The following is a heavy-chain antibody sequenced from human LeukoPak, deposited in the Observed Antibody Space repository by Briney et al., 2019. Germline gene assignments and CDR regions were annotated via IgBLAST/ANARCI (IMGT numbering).Heavy chain of an antibody. CDR1: GGTFSSYA. J-gene: IGHJ4*02. Sequence: GSSVKVSCKASGGTFSSYAISWVRQAPGQGLEWMGGIIPIFGTANYAQKFQGRVTITADKSTSTAYMELSSLRSEDMAVYYCARSSGDGYSSPVYSDYWGQGTLVTVSS. V-gene: IGHV1-69*06. D-gene: IGHD5-24*01. CDR3: ARSSGDGYSSPVYSDY. CDR2: IIPIFGTA.